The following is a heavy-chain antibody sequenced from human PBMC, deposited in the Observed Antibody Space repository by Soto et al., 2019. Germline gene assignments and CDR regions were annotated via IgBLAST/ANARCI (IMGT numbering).Heavy chain of an antibody. V-gene: IGHV1-69*13. CDR1: GDTFGRFT. D-gene: IGHD4-4*01. J-gene: IGHJ5*02. CDR3: ARDPSTVNKLIGVWFDP. CDR2: IKPISDTT. Sequence: SVKVSCKASGDTFGRFTINWVRQAPGQGLEWMGGIKPISDTTTYAQRFQGRVTFTADASTSTVYMELSSLRSEDTAMYYCARDPSTVNKLIGVWFDPWGQGTLVPVSS.